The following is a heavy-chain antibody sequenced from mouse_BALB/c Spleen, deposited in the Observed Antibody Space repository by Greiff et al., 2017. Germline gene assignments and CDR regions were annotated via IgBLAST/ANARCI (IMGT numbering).Heavy chain of an antibody. Sequence: EVQLQQSGPGLVKPSQSLSLTCTVTGYSITSDYAWNWLRQFPGNKLEWMGYISYSGSTSYNPSLKSRISITRDTSKNQFFLQLNSVTTEDTATYYCARKYAIWYFDVWGAGTTVTVSS. V-gene: IGHV3-2*02. CDR3: ARKYAIWYFDV. CDR1: GYSITSDYA. J-gene: IGHJ1*01. CDR2: ISYSGST. D-gene: IGHD2-10*02.